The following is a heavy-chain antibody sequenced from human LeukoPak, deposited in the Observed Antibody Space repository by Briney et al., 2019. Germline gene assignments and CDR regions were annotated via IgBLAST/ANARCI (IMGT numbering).Heavy chain of an antibody. J-gene: IGHJ4*02. D-gene: IGHD4-23*01. CDR2: FDPEDGET. CDR1: GYTLTELS. Sequence: GASVKVSCKVSGYTLTELSMHWVRQAPGKGLEWMGGFDPEDGETIYAQKFQGRVTMTEDTSTGTAYMELSSLRSEDTAVYYCATLRLTTVVTPSYFDYWGQGTLVTVSS. CDR3: ATLRLTTVVTPSYFDY. V-gene: IGHV1-24*01.